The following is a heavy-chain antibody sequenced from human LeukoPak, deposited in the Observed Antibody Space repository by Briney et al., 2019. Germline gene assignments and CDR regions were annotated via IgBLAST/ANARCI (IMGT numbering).Heavy chain of an antibody. Sequence: GGSLRLSCVASGFTVNTKYMNWVRQAPGKGLEWVSIIYSGGDTYYADSVKGRFTISRDNSKNTLSLQMNSLRAEDTAVYYCARVGDHYHWYFDLWGRGTLVSVSS. V-gene: IGHV3-53*01. CDR1: GFTVNTKY. D-gene: IGHD3-10*01. J-gene: IGHJ2*01. CDR3: ARVGDHYHWYFDL. CDR2: IYSGGDT.